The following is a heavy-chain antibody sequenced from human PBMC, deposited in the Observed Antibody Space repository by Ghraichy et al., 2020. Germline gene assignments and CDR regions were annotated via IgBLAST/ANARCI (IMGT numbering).Heavy chain of an antibody. J-gene: IGHJ4*02. Sequence: GGSLRLSCIASGFTFGDYGFSWFRQAPGKGLEWVGFIRSKASGGTTEYAASVKGRFTISRDDSTSIAYLQMNSLTTEDAAVYYCTRVNYSNYPPYYFDYWGQGTLVTVSS. D-gene: IGHD4-11*01. CDR3: TRVNYSNYPPYYFDY. CDR2: IRSKASGGTT. V-gene: IGHV3-49*03. CDR1: GFTFGDYG.